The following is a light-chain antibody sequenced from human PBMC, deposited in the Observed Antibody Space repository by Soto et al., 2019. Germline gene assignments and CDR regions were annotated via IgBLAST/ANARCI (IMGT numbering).Light chain of an antibody. Sequence: DIQMTQSQSSLSASVGDRVTITCQASQDIANYLNWYQHKPGKAPNLLIYDGSHLETGVPSRFSGSGYGKDFTLTISSLQPEDIGTYYCQQYDNLPITFGQGTRLEIK. V-gene: IGKV1-33*01. CDR1: QDIANY. CDR2: DGS. CDR3: QQYDNLPIT. J-gene: IGKJ5*01.